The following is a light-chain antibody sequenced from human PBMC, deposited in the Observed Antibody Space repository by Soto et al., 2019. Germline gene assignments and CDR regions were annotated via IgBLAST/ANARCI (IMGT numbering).Light chain of an antibody. CDR3: HQSYSIPFT. Sequence: DIEMTQSPSSLSASVGDRVTITCRASQSSSSYLSWYQQKPGKAPNLLIYDATILQSGVPSRFSGSGSGTDFTLTISALQPEDSATYYCHQSYSIPFTFGPGTKVDIK. J-gene: IGKJ3*01. CDR1: QSSSSY. V-gene: IGKV1-39*01. CDR2: DAT.